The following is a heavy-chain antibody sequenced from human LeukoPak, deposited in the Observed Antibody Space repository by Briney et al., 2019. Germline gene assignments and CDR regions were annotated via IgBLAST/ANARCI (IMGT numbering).Heavy chain of an antibody. CDR2: INPDARTI. CDR1: GFAFSTYW. D-gene: IGHD6-13*01. J-gene: IGHJ4*02. Sequence: GGSLRLSCAASGFAFSTYWMHWVRQVPGKGLVWVSHINPDARTISYADFVKGRFTISRDNAKNTLYLQMNSLRAEDTALYYCVRGQATAWGLDYWGQGTLVTVSS. V-gene: IGHV3-74*01. CDR3: VRGQATAWGLDY.